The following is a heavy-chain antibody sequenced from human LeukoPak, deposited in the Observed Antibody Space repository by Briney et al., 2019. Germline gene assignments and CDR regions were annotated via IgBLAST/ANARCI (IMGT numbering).Heavy chain of an antibody. Sequence: ASVKVSCKASGYTFTDYTMHWLRQAPGQRLDWMGWINGGSGNTKYSPEFQGRVSITRDTSASTAYMELSSLRSEDTAVYYCANPRYDSSGYYYVDWGQGTLVTVSS. CDR3: ANPRYDSSGYYYVD. CDR1: GYTFTDYT. V-gene: IGHV1-3*01. D-gene: IGHD3-22*01. J-gene: IGHJ4*02. CDR2: INGGSGNT.